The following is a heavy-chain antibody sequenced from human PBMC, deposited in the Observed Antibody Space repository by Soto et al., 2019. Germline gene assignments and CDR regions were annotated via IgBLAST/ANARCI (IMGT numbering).Heavy chain of an antibody. CDR1: GGTFNSYD. CDR3: ARLSRPNYYDTSGFFKDNWFDP. V-gene: IGHV1-69*01. Sequence: QVQLVQSGAEVKKPGSSMKVSCKASGGTFNSYDINWVRQAPGQGLEWMGGIIPIVETPKYAQKFQGRVTITADESTNTVYMELSSLRSEDTAMYYCARLSRPNYYDTSGFFKDNWFDPWGQGTLVTVFS. CDR2: IIPIVETP. D-gene: IGHD3-22*01. J-gene: IGHJ5*02.